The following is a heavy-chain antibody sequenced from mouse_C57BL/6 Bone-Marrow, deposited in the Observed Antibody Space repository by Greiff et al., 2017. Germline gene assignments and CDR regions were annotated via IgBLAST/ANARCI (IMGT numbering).Heavy chain of an antibody. Sequence: EVKLQESGPVLVKPGASVKMSCKASGYTFTDYYMNWVKQSHGKSLEWIGVINPYNGGTSYNQKFKGKATLTVDKSSSTAYMELNSLTSEDSAVYHCARPYYYGGYYFDYWGQGTTLTVSS. V-gene: IGHV1-19*01. J-gene: IGHJ2*01. CDR1: GYTFTDYY. CDR3: ARPYYYGGYYFDY. D-gene: IGHD1-1*01. CDR2: INPYNGGT.